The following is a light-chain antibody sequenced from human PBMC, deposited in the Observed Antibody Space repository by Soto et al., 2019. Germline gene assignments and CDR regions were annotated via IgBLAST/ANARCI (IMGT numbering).Light chain of an antibody. CDR3: SSYTSSSTRV. CDR1: SSDVGGYNY. V-gene: IGLV2-14*01. J-gene: IGLJ1*01. CDR2: DVS. Sequence: QSALTQPASVSGSPGQSITISCSGTSSDVGGYNYVSWYQQYPGKAPKLMIFDVSNRPSGISDRFSGSKSSNTASLTISGRQAEDEADYYCSSYTSSSTRVFGSGTKRTVL.